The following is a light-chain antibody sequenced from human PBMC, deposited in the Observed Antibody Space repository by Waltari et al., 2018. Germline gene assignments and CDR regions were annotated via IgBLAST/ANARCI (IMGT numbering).Light chain of an antibody. CDR1: QSLVHSDGNTY. V-gene: IGKV2-30*02. CDR3: MQSLQTLWT. CDR2: KVS. Sequence: DVVMSQSPLSLPVTLGQPASISCRSSQSLVHSDGNTYLNWFQQRPGQSPRRLFYKVSNRDSGVPDRFSGSGSGTDFTLKISRVEAEDVGVYYCMQSLQTLWTFGPGTKVEIK. J-gene: IGKJ1*01.